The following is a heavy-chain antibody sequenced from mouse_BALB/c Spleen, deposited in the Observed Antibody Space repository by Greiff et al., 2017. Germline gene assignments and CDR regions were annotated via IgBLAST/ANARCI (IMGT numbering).Heavy chain of an antibody. D-gene: IGHD2-3*01. CDR2: INSNGGST. CDR3: ARENDGYLPFAY. CDR1: GFTFSSYG. Sequence: EVKLMESGGGLVQPGGSLKLSCAASGFTFSSYGMSWVRQTPDKRLELVATINSNGGSTYYPDSVKGRFTISRDNAKNTLYLQMSSLKSEDTAMYYCARENDGYLPFAYWGQGTLVTVSA. J-gene: IGHJ3*01. V-gene: IGHV5-6-3*01.